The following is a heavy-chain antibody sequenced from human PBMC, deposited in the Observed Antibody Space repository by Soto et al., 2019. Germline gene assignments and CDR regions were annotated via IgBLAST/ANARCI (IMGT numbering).Heavy chain of an antibody. CDR2: IYYSGST. V-gene: IGHV4-31*03. J-gene: IGHJ4*02. CDR1: GGSISSGGYY. CDR3: ACLNDILTGYDY. Sequence: PSETLSLTCTVSGGSISSGGYYWSWIRQHPGKGLEWIGYIYYSGSTYYNPSLKSRVTISVDTSKNQFPLKLSSVTAADTAVYYCACLNDILTGYDYWGQGTLVTVSS. D-gene: IGHD3-9*01.